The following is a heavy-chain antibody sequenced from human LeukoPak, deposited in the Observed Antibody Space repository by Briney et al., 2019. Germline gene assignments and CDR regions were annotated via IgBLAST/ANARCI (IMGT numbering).Heavy chain of an antibody. CDR3: ATSLYCSSTNCYALYFQH. Sequence: GESLKISCKGSGYIFTSYWIGWVRQAPGQGLEWMGWINPNRGGTNYAQKFQGRVTMTRDTSISIAYMELSRLRSDDTAVYYCATSLYCSSTNCYALYFQHWGQGTLVTVSS. V-gene: IGHV1-2*02. CDR1: GYIFTSYW. J-gene: IGHJ1*01. CDR2: INPNRGGT. D-gene: IGHD2-2*01.